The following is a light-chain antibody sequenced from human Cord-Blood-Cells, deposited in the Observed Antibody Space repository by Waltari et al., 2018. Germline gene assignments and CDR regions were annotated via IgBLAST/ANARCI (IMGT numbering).Light chain of an antibody. Sequence: DIQMTQSPSSLSASVGSRVTITCRASQSISSYLNWYQQKPGKAPKLLIYAASSLQSGVPSRFSGSGSGTEFTLTISSLQPEDFATYYCQQSYSTPQYTFGQGTKLEIK. CDR1: QSISSY. J-gene: IGKJ2*01. CDR2: AAS. CDR3: QQSYSTPQYT. V-gene: IGKV1-39*01.